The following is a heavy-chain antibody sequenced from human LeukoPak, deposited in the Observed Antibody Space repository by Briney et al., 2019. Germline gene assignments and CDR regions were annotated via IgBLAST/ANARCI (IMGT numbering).Heavy chain of an antibody. D-gene: IGHD5-18*01. CDR3: ARAGYSMDTEYFQH. V-gene: IGHV3-48*03. Sequence: GGSLRLSCAASGFTFSSYEMNWVRQAPGKGVEWVSYISTCVTAIYYAASVKGRLTISRDNAKSSLYLQMNSLRAEDTAVYYCARAGYSMDTEYFQHWGQGTLVTVSS. CDR2: ISTCVTAI. CDR1: GFTFSSYE. J-gene: IGHJ1*01.